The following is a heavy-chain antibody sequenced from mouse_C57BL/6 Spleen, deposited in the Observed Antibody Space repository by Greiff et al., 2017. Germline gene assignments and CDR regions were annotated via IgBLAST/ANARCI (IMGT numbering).Heavy chain of an antibody. J-gene: IGHJ4*01. D-gene: IGHD2-1*01. CDR1: GYTFTSYW. Sequence: QVQLQQPGAGLVRPGSSVKLSCKASGYTFTSYWMDWVKQRPGQGLEWIGNIYPSDSETHYNQKFKDKATLTVDKSSSTAYMQLSSLTSEDSAVYYCAREVIYYGNYDAMDYWGQGTSVTVSS. CDR3: AREVIYYGNYDAMDY. V-gene: IGHV1-61*01. CDR2: IYPSDSET.